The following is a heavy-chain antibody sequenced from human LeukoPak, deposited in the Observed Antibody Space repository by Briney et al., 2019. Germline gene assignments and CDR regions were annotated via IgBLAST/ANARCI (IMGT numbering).Heavy chain of an antibody. D-gene: IGHD3-22*01. V-gene: IGHV4-34*01. CDR1: GGSFSGYY. Sequence: SETLCLTCAVYGGSFSGYYWSWIRQPPGKGLEWIGEINHSGSTNYNPSLKSRVTISVDTSKNQFSLKLSSVTAADTAVYYCARVVQSTDSSGFYLPEYFQHWGQGTLVTVSS. CDR3: ARVVQSTDSSGFYLPEYFQH. J-gene: IGHJ1*01. CDR2: INHSGST.